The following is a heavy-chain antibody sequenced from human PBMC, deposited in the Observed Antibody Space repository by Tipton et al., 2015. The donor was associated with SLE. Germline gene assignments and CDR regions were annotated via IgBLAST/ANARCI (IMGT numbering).Heavy chain of an antibody. CDR2: INPSGGST. Sequence: QSGAEVKKPGASVKVSCKASGYTFTSYYMHWVRQAPEQGLEWMGIINPSGGSTSYAQKFQGRVTTTRDTSTSTVYMELSSLRSEDTAVYYCARDLPTVTTRYNWFDPWGQGTLVTVSS. CDR3: ARDLPTVTTRYNWFDP. D-gene: IGHD4-11*01. CDR1: GYTFTSYY. V-gene: IGHV1-46*01. J-gene: IGHJ5*02.